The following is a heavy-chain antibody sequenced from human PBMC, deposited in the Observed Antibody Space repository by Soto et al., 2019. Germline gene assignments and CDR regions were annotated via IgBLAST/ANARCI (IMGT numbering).Heavy chain of an antibody. CDR3: ARGAKYYYDSSGYYYIFHY. J-gene: IGHJ4*02. CDR2: INADNGNT. V-gene: IGHV1-3*01. CDR1: GYSFTNYA. Sequence: ASVKVSCKTSGYSFTNYAMHWVRQAPGQSLEWMGWINADNGNTKYSQKFQGRVTITRDTSASTAYMELSSLRSEDTAVYYCARGAKYYYDSSGYYYIFHYWGQGTQVTVSS. D-gene: IGHD3-22*01.